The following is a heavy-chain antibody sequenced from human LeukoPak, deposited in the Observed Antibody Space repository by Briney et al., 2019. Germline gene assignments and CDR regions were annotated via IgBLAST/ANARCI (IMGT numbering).Heavy chain of an antibody. V-gene: IGHV3-23*01. J-gene: IGHJ4*02. D-gene: IGHD5-18*01. CDR1: GFTFSSYA. Sequence: TGGSLRLSCATSGFTFSSYAMSWVRQAPGKGLEWVSAISGSGGSTYYADSVKGRFTISRDNSKNTLYLQMNSLRAEDTAVYYCAKGPDTAMGFDYWGQGTLVTVSS. CDR3: AKGPDTAMGFDY. CDR2: ISGSGGST.